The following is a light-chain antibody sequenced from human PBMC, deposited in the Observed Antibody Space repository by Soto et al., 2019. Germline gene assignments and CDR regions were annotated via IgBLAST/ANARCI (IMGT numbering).Light chain of an antibody. Sequence: DIVMTQSPDSLAVSLGERATINCKSSQSVLYSSNNKNYLAWYQQKPGQPPKLLIYWAPTRESGVPDRFSGSGSGPDFTLTISSLQAEDVAVYYCQQYYSLFTFGPGTKLYIK. CDR1: QSVLYSSNNKNY. V-gene: IGKV4-1*01. CDR3: QQYYSLFT. CDR2: WAP. J-gene: IGKJ3*01.